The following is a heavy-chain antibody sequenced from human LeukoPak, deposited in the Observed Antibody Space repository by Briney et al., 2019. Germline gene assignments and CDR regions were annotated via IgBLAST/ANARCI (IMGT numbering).Heavy chain of an antibody. Sequence: GGSLRLSCAASGFTFSGYAMNWVRQAPGKGLEWVSAIGGSGGSTYYADSVKGRFTISRDNSKNTLYLQMNSLRAEDTAVYYCAKDYYYDSSGFFDYWGQGTLVTVSS. J-gene: IGHJ4*02. V-gene: IGHV3-23*01. CDR1: GFTFSGYA. D-gene: IGHD3-22*01. CDR2: IGGSGGST. CDR3: AKDYYYDSSGFFDY.